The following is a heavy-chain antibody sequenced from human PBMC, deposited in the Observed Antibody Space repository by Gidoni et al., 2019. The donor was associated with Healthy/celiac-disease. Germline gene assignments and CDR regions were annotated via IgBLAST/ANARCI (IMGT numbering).Heavy chain of an antibody. D-gene: IGHD4-17*01. V-gene: IGHV1-46*01. CDR3: ARSDDYGDWFYWFDP. CDR2: INPSGGST. CDR1: GYTFTSYY. J-gene: IGHJ5*02. Sequence: QVQLVQSGAAVKKPGASVKVSCKASGYTFTSYYMHWVRQAPGQGLEWMGIINPSGGSTSYAQKCQGRVTMTRDTSTSTVYMELSSLRSEDTAVYYCARSDDYGDWFYWFDPWGQGTLVTVSS.